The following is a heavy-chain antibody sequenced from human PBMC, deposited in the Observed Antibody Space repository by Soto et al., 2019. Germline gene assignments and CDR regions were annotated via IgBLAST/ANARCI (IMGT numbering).Heavy chain of an antibody. CDR1: GFTFSLYA. D-gene: IGHD2-8*01. V-gene: IGHV3-23*01. CDR3: AKGVAGTKGGTFDV. Sequence: EVQLLESGGDLVQPGGSLRLSCAASGFTFSLYAMSWVRQAPGKGLEWVSAITGTGGGTYYADSVKGRFIISRDNSKRTLFPQMNSLRSDGTAGYYLAKGVAGTKGGTFDVLGQRTMAT. J-gene: IGHJ3*01. CDR2: ITGTGGGT.